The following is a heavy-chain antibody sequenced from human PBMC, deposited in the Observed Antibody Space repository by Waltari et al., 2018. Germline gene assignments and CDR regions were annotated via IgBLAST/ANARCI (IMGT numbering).Heavy chain of an antibody. CDR1: GFTFSSYA. CDR2: ISYDGINK. D-gene: IGHD2-15*01. V-gene: IGHV3-30*01. Sequence: QVQLVESGGGVVQPGRSLRLSCAASGFTFSSYALHWVRPDPVQGLEWVAVISYDGINKYYADSVKGRFTISRDNSKNTLYLQMNSLRAEDTAVYYCARALSKRCGGSCLPLDYWGQGTLVTVSS. J-gene: IGHJ4*02. CDR3: ARALSKRCGGSCLPLDY.